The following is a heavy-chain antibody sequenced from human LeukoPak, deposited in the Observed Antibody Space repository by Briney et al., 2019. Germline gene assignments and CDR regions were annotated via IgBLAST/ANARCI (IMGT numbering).Heavy chain of an antibody. D-gene: IGHD5-12*01. CDR1: GGTFSSYA. J-gene: IGHJ6*02. CDR3: ARDFRDIVATIRCYGMDV. CDR2: IIPIFGTA. V-gene: IGHV1-69*13. Sequence: SVKVSCKASGGTFSSYAISWVRQAPGQGLEWMGGIIPIFGTANYAQKFQGRVTITADESTSTAYMELSSLRSGDTAVYYCARDFRDIVATIRCYGMDVWGQGTTVTVSS.